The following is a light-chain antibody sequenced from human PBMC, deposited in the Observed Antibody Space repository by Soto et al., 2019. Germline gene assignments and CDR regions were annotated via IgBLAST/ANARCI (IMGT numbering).Light chain of an antibody. J-gene: IGKJ2*01. CDR3: QQDNNWPPYT. CDR2: GAS. CDR1: QSVSSN. Sequence: EIVMTQSPATLSVSPGERATLSCRASQSVSSNLAWYQQKPGQAPRLLIYGASTRATGIPARYSGSGSGTEFTLTISSLQSEDYAVYYCQQDNNWPPYTLCQGTNLEIK. V-gene: IGKV3-15*01.